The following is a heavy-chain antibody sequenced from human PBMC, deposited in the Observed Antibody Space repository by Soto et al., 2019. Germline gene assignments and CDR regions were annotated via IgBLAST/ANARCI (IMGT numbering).Heavy chain of an antibody. CDR3: ARRAAAATFDY. Sequence: SGESLKISCRGSGYTFNNYYIAWVRQMPGKGLEWMGIIFPGDSDVKYSPPFQGQVTISADKSISTVYLQWDVLKASDAAIYYCARRAAAATFDYWGQGTQVTVSS. V-gene: IGHV5-51*01. CDR1: GYTFNNYY. J-gene: IGHJ4*02. D-gene: IGHD6-13*01. CDR2: IFPGDSDV.